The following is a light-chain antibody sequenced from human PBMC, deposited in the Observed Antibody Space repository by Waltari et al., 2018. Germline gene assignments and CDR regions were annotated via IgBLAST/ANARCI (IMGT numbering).Light chain of an antibody. Sequence: SYALTQPPSVSVSPGQTASITCSGDNLGDKYVCWYQQKPGQSPVVVIYQDNKRPSGIPERFSGSNSGNTATLTISGTQAMDEADYYCQAWDSSNFYVFGTGTKVTVL. CDR2: QDN. CDR3: QAWDSSNFYV. CDR1: NLGDKY. J-gene: IGLJ1*01. V-gene: IGLV3-1*01.